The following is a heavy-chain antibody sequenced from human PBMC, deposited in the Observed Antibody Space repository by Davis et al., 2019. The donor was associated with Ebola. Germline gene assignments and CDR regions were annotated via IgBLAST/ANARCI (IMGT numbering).Heavy chain of an antibody. D-gene: IGHD7-27*01. CDR2: ISYDGSNK. CDR1: GFTFSSYA. J-gene: IGHJ4*02. Sequence: GESLKISCAASGFTFSSYAMHWVRQAPGKGLEWVAVISYDGSNKYYADSVKGRFTISRDNSKNTLYLQMNSLRAEDTAVYYCARANWGRVDYWGQGTLVTVSS. V-gene: IGHV3-30-3*01. CDR3: ARANWGRVDY.